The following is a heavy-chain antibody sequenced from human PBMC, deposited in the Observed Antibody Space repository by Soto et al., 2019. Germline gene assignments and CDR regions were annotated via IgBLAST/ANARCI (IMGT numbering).Heavy chain of an antibody. J-gene: IGHJ4*02. CDR1: GFTFSSYS. CDR3: ARDQYYYGSGSYNY. D-gene: IGHD3-10*01. CDR2: ISSSSSTI. V-gene: IGHV3-48*01. Sequence: GGSLRLSCAASGFTFSSYSMNWVRQAPGKGLEWVSYISSSSSTIYYADSVKGRFTISRDNAKNSLYLQMNSLRAEDTAVYYCARDQYYYGSGSYNYWGQGTLVTVSS.